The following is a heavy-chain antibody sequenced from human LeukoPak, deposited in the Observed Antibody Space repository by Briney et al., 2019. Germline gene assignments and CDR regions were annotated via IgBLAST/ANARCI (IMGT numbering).Heavy chain of an antibody. CDR2: IYYSGST. V-gene: IGHV4-31*03. Sequence: SETLSLTCTVSGGSISSGGYYWSWIRQHPGKGLEWIGYIYYSGSTYHNPSLKSRVTISVDTSKNQFSLKLSSVTAADTAVYYCARLKLGIYYDSSGYYYPYYYGMDVWGKGTTVTASS. CDR3: ARLKLGIYYDSSGYYYPYYYGMDV. D-gene: IGHD3-22*01. J-gene: IGHJ6*04. CDR1: GGSISSGGYY.